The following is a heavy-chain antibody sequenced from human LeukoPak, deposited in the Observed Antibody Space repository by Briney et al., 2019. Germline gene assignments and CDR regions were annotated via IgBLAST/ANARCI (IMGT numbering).Heavy chain of an antibody. CDR3: ARDWGGYGPTSHDY. CDR2: ISSDGSNI. V-gene: IGHV3-74*01. D-gene: IGHD3-16*01. Sequence: PGGPLRLSCAASGFTFSRYWMHWVRQDPEKGLVWVSRISSDGSNIIYADSVKGRFTISRDNAKNTLYLDMNSLRVEDTAVYYCARDWGGYGPTSHDYWGQGTLVTVSS. J-gene: IGHJ4*02. CDR1: GFTFSRYW.